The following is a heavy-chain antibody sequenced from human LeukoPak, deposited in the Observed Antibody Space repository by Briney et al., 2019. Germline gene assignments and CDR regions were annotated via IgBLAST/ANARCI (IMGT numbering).Heavy chain of an antibody. CDR3: ARRSEREFDY. CDR2: ISYDGSNK. D-gene: IGHD6-25*01. V-gene: IGHV3-30-3*01. Sequence: GRSLRLSCAASGFTFSSYWMSWVRQAPGKGLEWVAVISYDGSNKYYADSVKGRFTISRDNSKNTLYLQMNSLRAEDTAVYYCARRSEREFDYWGQGTLVTVSS. CDR1: GFTFSSYW. J-gene: IGHJ4*02.